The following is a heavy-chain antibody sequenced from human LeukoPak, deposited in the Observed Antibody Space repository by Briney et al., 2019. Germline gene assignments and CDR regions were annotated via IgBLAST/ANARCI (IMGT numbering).Heavy chain of an antibody. CDR2: IRSKANSYAT. Sequence: GGSLRLSCAAPGFTFSGSAIHWVRQASGKGLEWVGRIRSKANSYATAYAASVKGRFTISRDDSKNTAYLRMNSLKTEDTAVYYCTSLITMVRGVIGLLNVNWGQGTLVTVSS. V-gene: IGHV3-73*01. J-gene: IGHJ4*02. D-gene: IGHD3-10*01. CDR3: TSLITMVRGVIGLLNVN. CDR1: GFTFSGSA.